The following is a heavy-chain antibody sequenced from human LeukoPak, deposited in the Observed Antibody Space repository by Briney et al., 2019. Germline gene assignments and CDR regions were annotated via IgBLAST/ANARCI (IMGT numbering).Heavy chain of an antibody. CDR2: IYYSGST. CDR1: GGSVSSGSYY. V-gene: IGHV4-61*01. D-gene: IGHD4-17*01. CDR3: ARDYGDYGFDY. J-gene: IGHJ4*02. Sequence: SETLSLTCTVSGGSVSSGSYYWSWIRPPAGKGLEWIGYIYYSGSTYYNPSLKSRVTISVDTSKNQFSLKLSSVTAADTAVYYCARDYGDYGFDYWGQGTLVTVSS.